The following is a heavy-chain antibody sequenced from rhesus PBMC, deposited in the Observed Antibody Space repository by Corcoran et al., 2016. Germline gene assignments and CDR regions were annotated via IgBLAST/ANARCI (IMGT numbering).Heavy chain of an antibody. CDR1: GGSISSNNW. J-gene: IGHJ4*01. D-gene: IGHD2-15*01. V-gene: IGHV4S7*01. Sequence: QVQLQESGPGLVKPSETLSLTCAVSGGSISSNNWWNWIRQSPGKGLELIGYIYGGSGSNSYNPSLKSRVTISTDTSKNQFSLKLTSVTAADTAVYYCARRVPPDYWGQGVLVTVSS. CDR3: ARRVPPDY. CDR2: IYGGSGSN.